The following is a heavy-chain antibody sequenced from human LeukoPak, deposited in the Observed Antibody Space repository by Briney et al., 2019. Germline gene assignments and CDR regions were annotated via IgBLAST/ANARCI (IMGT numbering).Heavy chain of an antibody. CDR1: GYTFTGYY. CDR2: INPNSGGT. V-gene: IGHV1-2*06. J-gene: IGHJ5*01. CDR3: ARGAISGYYLWFDY. D-gene: IGHD3-22*01. Sequence: ASVKVSCKASGYTFTGYYMHWVRQAPGQGLEWMGRINPNSGGTNYAQKFRGRVTMTRDTSISTAYMELSRLRSDDTAVYYCARGAISGYYLWFDYWGQGTLVTVSS.